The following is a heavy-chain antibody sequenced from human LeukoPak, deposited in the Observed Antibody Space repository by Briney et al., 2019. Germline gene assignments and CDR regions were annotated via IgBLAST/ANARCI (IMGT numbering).Heavy chain of an antibody. CDR3: AREGYYGSGSPPSLYFDY. V-gene: IGHV3-30-3*01. CDR1: GFTFSNYV. J-gene: IGHJ4*02. Sequence: GGSLRLSCAASGFTFSNYVIHWVRQAPGKGLEWVAVTSSDLNVKLYADSVKGLFTISRDNSRSTLYLQMNSLRPEDAAIYYCAREGYYGSGSPPSLYFDYWGQGTLVTVSS. D-gene: IGHD3-10*01. CDR2: TSSDLNVK.